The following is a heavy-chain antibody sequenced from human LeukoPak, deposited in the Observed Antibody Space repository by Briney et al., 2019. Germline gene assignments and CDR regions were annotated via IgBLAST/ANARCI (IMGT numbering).Heavy chain of an antibody. J-gene: IGHJ3*02. Sequence: SETLSLTCTVSGGSISSSSYYWGWIRQPPGKGLEWIGSIYYSGSTYYNPSLKSRVTISVDTSKNQFSLKLSSVTAADTAVYYCARRPEVGAPTRAFDIWGQGTMVTVSS. CDR1: GGSISSSSYY. CDR3: ARRPEVGAPTRAFDI. D-gene: IGHD1-26*01. V-gene: IGHV4-39*01. CDR2: IYYSGST.